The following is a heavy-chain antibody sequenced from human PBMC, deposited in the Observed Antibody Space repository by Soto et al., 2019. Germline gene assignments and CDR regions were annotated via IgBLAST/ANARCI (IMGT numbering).Heavy chain of an antibody. CDR1: GGSISSSSYY. CDR2: IYYSGST. D-gene: IGHD6-6*01. J-gene: IGHJ5*02. Sequence: PSETLSLTCTVSGGSISSSSYYWGWIRQPPGKGLEWIGGIYYSGSTYYNPSLKSRVTISVDTSKNQFSLKLSSVTAADTAVYYCARRRDSSSPKYNWFDPWGQGTLVTVSS. CDR3: ARRRDSSSPKYNWFDP. V-gene: IGHV4-39*01.